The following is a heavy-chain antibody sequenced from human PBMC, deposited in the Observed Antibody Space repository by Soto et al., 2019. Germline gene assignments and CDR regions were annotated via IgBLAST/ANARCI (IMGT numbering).Heavy chain of an antibody. Sequence: SETLSLTCTVSGGSISSYYWSWIRQPPGKGLEWIGYIYYSGSTNYNPSLKSRVTISVDTSKNQFSLKLSSVTAADTAVYYFARHYCSGGSCYYYYYYMDVWGKGTTVTVSS. D-gene: IGHD2-15*01. CDR3: ARHYCSGGSCYYYYYYMDV. V-gene: IGHV4-59*08. CDR2: IYYSGST. J-gene: IGHJ6*03. CDR1: GGSISSYY.